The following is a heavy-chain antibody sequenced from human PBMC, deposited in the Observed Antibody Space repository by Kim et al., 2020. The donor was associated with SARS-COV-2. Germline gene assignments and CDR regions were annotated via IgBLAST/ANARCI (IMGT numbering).Heavy chain of an antibody. V-gene: IGHV3-23*01. CDR2: ISGSGGST. CDR3: AKDQPGVTGTDGGMDV. J-gene: IGHJ6*02. D-gene: IGHD1-20*01. Sequence: GGSLRLSCAASGFTFSSYAMSWVRQAPGKGLEWVSAISGSGGSTYYADSVKGRFTISRDNSKNTLYLQMNSLRAEDTAVYYCAKDQPGVTGTDGGMDVWGQGTTVTVSS. CDR1: GFTFSSYA.